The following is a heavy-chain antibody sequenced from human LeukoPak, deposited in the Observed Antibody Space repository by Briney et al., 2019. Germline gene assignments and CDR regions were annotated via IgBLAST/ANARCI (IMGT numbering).Heavy chain of an antibody. CDR1: GYTFPSYF. Sequence: ASVEVSCKASGYTFPSYFMHWVRQAPGQGLEWMGIINPTGGSTTYAQKFQGRVTMTRDTSTSTVYMELSSLRSEDAAVYYCARDSGSGSNDYWGQGTLVTVSS. CDR2: INPTGGST. CDR3: ARDSGSGSNDY. D-gene: IGHD1-26*01. V-gene: IGHV1-46*01. J-gene: IGHJ4*02.